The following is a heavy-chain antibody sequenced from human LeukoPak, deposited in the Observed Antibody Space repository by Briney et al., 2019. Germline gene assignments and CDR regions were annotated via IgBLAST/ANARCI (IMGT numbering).Heavy chain of an antibody. J-gene: IGHJ4*02. V-gene: IGHV1-2*06. Sequence: WASVKVSCKASGYTFTGYYMHWVRQAPGQGLEWMGRINPNNGGTNYAQKFQGRVTMTRDTSISTAYMELCRLRSDDAAVYYCAGGLGYDSSGYFVDFDYWGQGTLVTVSS. D-gene: IGHD3-22*01. CDR1: GYTFTGYY. CDR2: INPNNGGT. CDR3: AGGLGYDSSGYFVDFDY.